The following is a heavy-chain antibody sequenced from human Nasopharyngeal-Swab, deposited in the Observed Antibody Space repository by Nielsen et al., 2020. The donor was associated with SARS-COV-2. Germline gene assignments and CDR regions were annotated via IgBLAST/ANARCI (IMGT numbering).Heavy chain of an antibody. V-gene: IGHV4-34*01. D-gene: IGHD3-10*01. J-gene: IGHJ4*02. CDR3: ARGERRMVRGVIRKRKGCFAY. CDR1: GGSFSGYY. Sequence: SETLSLTCAVYGGSFSGYYWSWIRKPQGKGLEWIGEINHSGRTNSNPSLKSRVTISVDTSKNQCSLMLRSVTDADTAVYYYARGERRMVRGVIRKRKGCFAYWGQGTLVTVSS. CDR2: INHSGRT.